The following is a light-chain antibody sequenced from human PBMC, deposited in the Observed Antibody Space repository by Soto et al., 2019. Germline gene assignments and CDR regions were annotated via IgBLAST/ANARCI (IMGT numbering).Light chain of an antibody. Sequence: QSALTQPASVSGSPGQSITISCTGTCSDVGTYNYVSWYQQHPGKAPKLMIYEVSNRPSGVSNRFSGSKSGNTASLTISGLQAEDEADYYCSAYTSRSTGVFGTGTKLTV. J-gene: IGLJ1*01. CDR2: EVS. V-gene: IGLV2-14*01. CDR3: SAYTSRSTGV. CDR1: CSDVGTYNY.